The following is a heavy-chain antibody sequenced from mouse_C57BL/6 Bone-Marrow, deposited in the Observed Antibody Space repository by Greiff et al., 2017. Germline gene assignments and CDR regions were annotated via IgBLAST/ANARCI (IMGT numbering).Heavy chain of an antibody. CDR3: ARRGYYCGSSYGFDY. CDR2: INPNNGGT. CDR1: GYTFTDYN. V-gene: IGHV1-18*01. D-gene: IGHD1-1*01. Sequence: EVKLQESGPELVKPGASVKIPCKASGYTFTDYNMDWVKQSHGKSLEWIGDINPNNGGTIYNQKFKGKATLTVDTSSSTAYMELRSLTSEDTAVYYCARRGYYCGSSYGFDYWGQGTTLTVSS. J-gene: IGHJ2*01.